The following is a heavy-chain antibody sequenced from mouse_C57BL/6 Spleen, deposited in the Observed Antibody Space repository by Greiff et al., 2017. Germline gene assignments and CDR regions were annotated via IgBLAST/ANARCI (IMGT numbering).Heavy chain of an antibody. J-gene: IGHJ3*01. Sequence: VQLQQSGAELARPGASVKLSCKASGYTFTSYGISWVKQRTGQGLEWIGEIYPRSGNTYYNEKFKAKATLTVDKSSSTAYMQLKSLTSEDSAVYYCASMELEGFAYWGQGTLVTVSA. CDR3: ASMELEGFAY. CDR2: IYPRSGNT. V-gene: IGHV1-81*01. CDR1: GYTFTSYG. D-gene: IGHD4-1*01.